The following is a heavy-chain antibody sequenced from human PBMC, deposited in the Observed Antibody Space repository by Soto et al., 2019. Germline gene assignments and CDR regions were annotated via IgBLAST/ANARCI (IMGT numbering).Heavy chain of an antibody. CDR3: ARALGRAFTTHDAFDI. D-gene: IGHD3-22*01. CDR2: IYTSGST. J-gene: IGHJ3*02. V-gene: IGHV4-4*07. Sequence: NPSETLSLTCTVSGGSISSYYWSWIRQPAGKGLEWLGRIYTSGSTNYNPSLKSRVTMSVDTSKNQFSLKLSSVTAADTAVYYCARALGRAFTTHDAFDIWGQGTMVTVSS. CDR1: GGSISSYY.